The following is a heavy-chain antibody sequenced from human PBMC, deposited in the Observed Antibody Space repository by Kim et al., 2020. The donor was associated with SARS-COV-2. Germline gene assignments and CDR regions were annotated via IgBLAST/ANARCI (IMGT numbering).Heavy chain of an antibody. J-gene: IGHJ4*01. D-gene: IGHD1-1*01. Sequence: QKLQGRVPITRDTSASTAFMELRSLTSEDTAIYYCARDGTTRNGGYYFDYWGQGALVTVSS. CDR3: ARDGTTRNGGYYFDY. V-gene: IGHV1-3*01.